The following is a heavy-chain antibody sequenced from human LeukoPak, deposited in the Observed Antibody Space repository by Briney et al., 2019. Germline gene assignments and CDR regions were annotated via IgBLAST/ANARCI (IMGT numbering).Heavy chain of an antibody. CDR1: GGSISSGDYY. CDR3: AIRYARGAFDI. V-gene: IGHV4-61*08. D-gene: IGHD5-12*01. CDR2: IYYSGST. J-gene: IGHJ3*02. Sequence: SETLSLTCTVSGGSISSGDYYWSWIRQPPGKGLEWIGYIYYSGSTNYNPSLKSRVTISVDTSKNQFSLKLSSVTAADTAVYYCAIRYARGAFDIWGQGTMVTVSS.